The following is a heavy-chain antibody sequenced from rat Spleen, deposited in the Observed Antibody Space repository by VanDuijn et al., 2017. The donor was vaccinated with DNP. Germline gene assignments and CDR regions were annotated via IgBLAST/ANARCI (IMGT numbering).Heavy chain of an antibody. D-gene: IGHD3-8*01. V-gene: IGHV5-29*01. CDR3: TSNPHIRTAAPFDY. CDR1: GFTFSKYG. J-gene: IGHJ2*01. Sequence: EVQVVESGGGPVQPGRSLKLSCAASGFTFSKYGMAWVRQAPTKGLEWVATISYDGSGTYYRDSVKGRFSLSRDNAKSTLYLQVNSLRSEDTATYYCTSNPHIRTAAPFDYWGQGVMVTVSS. CDR2: ISYDGSGT.